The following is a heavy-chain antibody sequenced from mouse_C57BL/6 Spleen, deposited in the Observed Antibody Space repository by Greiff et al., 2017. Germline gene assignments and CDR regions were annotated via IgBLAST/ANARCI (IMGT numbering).Heavy chain of an antibody. J-gene: IGHJ2*01. Sequence: EVKLVESGPGLVKPSQSLSLTCSVTGYSITSGYYWNWIRQFPGNKLEWMGYISYDGSNNYNPSLKNRISITRDTSKNQFFLKLNSVTTEGTATYYCARGDYGSSSARVLLFDYWGQGTTLTVSS. V-gene: IGHV3-6*01. CDR3: ARGDYGSSSARVLLFDY. D-gene: IGHD1-1*01. CDR1: GYSITSGYY. CDR2: ISYDGSN.